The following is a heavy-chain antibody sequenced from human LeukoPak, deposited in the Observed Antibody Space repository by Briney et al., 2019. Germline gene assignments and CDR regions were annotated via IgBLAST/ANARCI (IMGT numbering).Heavy chain of an antibody. CDR2: IYYSGST. J-gene: IGHJ3*02. Sequence: SETLSLTCTVSGGSISSSSYYWGWIRQPPGKGLEWIGSIYYSGSTYYNPSLKSRVTISVDTSKNQFSLKLSSVTAADTAVYYCARSSTEITMIVVVTPPGIWGQGTMVTVSS. CDR1: GGSISSSSYY. CDR3: ARSSTEITMIVVVTPPGI. D-gene: IGHD3-22*01. V-gene: IGHV4-39*01.